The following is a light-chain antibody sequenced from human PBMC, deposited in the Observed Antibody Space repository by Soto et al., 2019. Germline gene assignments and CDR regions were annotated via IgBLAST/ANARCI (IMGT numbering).Light chain of an antibody. CDR1: QSVSSSY. CDR2: GAS. V-gene: IGKV3-20*01. Sequence: EIVLTQSPGTLSLSPGERATLACRASQSVSSSYLAGYQQKPGQAPRLLIYGASSRATGIPDRFSGSGSGTDFTLTISRLEPDDFEVYYCQQYGSSNPWKFGQGTKVEIK. J-gene: IGKJ1*01. CDR3: QQYGSSNPWK.